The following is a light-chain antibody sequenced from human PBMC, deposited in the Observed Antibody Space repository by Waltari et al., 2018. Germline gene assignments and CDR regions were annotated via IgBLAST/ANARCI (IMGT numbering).Light chain of an antibody. J-gene: IGLJ2*01. V-gene: IGLV2-11*01. CDR2: DVS. CDR3: CSYAGSVV. CDR1: SSDVGGYNY. Sequence: QSALTQPRSVSGYPGQSVTISCTGTSSDVGGYNYVSWYQQHPGKAPKLMIYDVSKRPSGVPDRFSGSKSGNTASLTISVLQAEDEADYYCCSYAGSVVFGGGTKLTVL.